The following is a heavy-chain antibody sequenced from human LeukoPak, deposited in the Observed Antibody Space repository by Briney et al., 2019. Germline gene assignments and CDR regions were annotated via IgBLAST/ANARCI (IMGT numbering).Heavy chain of an antibody. Sequence: GGSLRLSCAASGFTFSSYAMNWVRQAPGKGLKWVSGFRGSGAATFYADSVKGRFTISRDNSKNTLYLQMNSLRAEDTAVYYCARDRRYSSSWYPSDMDVWGKGTTVTVSS. J-gene: IGHJ6*03. CDR3: ARDRRYSSSWYPSDMDV. CDR2: FRGSGAAT. V-gene: IGHV3-23*01. CDR1: GFTFSSYA. D-gene: IGHD6-13*01.